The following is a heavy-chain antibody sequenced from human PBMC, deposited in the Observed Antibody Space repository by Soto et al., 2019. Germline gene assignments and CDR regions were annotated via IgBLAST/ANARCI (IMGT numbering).Heavy chain of an antibody. J-gene: IGHJ4*02. V-gene: IGHV3-23*01. CDR2: ISGSGGST. CDR3: QKYPKGTPGTRGADY. Sequence: PGGSLRLSCAASGFTFSSYAMSWVRQAPGKGLEWVSAISGSGGSTYYADSVKGRFTISRDNSKNTLYLQMNSLRAEDTAVYYCQKYPKGTPGTRGADYGGQGPLVTVSS. CDR1: GFTFSSYA. D-gene: IGHD1-1*01.